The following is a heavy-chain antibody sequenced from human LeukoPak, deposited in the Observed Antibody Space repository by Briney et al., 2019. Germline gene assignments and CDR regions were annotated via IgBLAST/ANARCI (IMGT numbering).Heavy chain of an antibody. V-gene: IGHV3-30*18. D-gene: IGHD3-3*01. CDR2: ISYDGSNK. CDR3: AKDQPTYYDFWSGYYTPLNGMDV. Sequence: GGSLRLSCAASGFTFSSYGMHWVRQAPGKGLEWVAVISYDGSNKYYADSVKGRFTISRDNSKNTLYLQMNSLRAEDTAVYYCAKDQPTYYDFWSGYYTPLNGMDVWGQGTTVTVSS. CDR1: GFTFSSYG. J-gene: IGHJ6*02.